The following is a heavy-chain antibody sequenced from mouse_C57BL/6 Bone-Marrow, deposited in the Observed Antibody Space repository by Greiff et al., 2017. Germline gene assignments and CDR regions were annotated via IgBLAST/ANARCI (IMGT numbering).Heavy chain of an antibody. D-gene: IGHD2-2*01. Sequence: QVQLQQPGAELVKPGASVKLSCKASGYTFTSYWMHWVKQRPGRGLEWIGRIDPNSGGTKYNEKFKNKATLTVDKPSSTAYMQISSLTSEDSAVYECARMGPMDYGYDGGDYWGQGTTLTVSS. J-gene: IGHJ2*01. CDR1: GYTFTSYW. CDR3: ARMGPMDYGYDGGDY. CDR2: IDPNSGGT. V-gene: IGHV1-72*01.